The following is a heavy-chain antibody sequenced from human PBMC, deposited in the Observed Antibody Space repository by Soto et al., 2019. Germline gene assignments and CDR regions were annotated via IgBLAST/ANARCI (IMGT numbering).Heavy chain of an antibody. CDR1: GFTFGDHY. CDR3: GRSGDNYNLLDY. Sequence: PLRLSSAASGFTFGDHYMRWIRQATGKGLEWIGYSSNSGSFTRYADSGKGRFSISRDNAKNSLYLQINSLRGDDTAIYYCGRSGDNYNLLDYWGEGIPVTVYS. V-gene: IGHV3-11*06. J-gene: IGHJ4*02. CDR2: SSNSGSFT. D-gene: IGHD1-1*01.